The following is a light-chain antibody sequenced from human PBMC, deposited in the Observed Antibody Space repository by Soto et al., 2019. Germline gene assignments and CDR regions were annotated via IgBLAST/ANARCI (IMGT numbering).Light chain of an antibody. V-gene: IGKV1-39*01. Sequence: DIQMTQSPSSLSAYVGYRFTITCLASQSISTYLNWYLQKPGKAPNLLIYTTSILESGVPSRFSGSGSGTDFTLTISSLQPEDFATYFCQQSYSRPRTFGQGTKVDIK. J-gene: IGKJ1*01. CDR2: TTS. CDR3: QQSYSRPRT. CDR1: QSISTY.